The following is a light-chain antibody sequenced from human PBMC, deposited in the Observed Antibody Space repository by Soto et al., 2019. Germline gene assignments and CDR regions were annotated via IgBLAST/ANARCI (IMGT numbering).Light chain of an antibody. V-gene: IGLV2-23*01. CDR2: EGS. CDR3: CSYADGSTYVV. Sequence: QSDLTQPASVSGSPGQSITISCTGTSSDVGSYNLVSWYQQHPGKAPKLMIYEGSKRPSGVSNRFSGSKSGNTASLTISGLQAEDEADYYCCSYADGSTYVVFGGGTKLTVL. J-gene: IGLJ2*01. CDR1: SSDVGSYNL.